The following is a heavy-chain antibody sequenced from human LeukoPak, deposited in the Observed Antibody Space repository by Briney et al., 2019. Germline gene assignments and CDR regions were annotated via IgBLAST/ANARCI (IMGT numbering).Heavy chain of an antibody. D-gene: IGHD4-23*01. V-gene: IGHV1-46*01. CDR3: ARDNSIHERGWWFDP. CDR2: INPRGTST. CDR1: GYSFTSHY. Sequence: GASVKVSCKASGYSFTSHYKHWVRQAPGQGLEWMGLINPRGTSTIYAEKFQGRIIMTRDMSTTTDYMELSSLKSDDTAVYYCARDNSIHERGWWFDPWGQGTLVTVSS. J-gene: IGHJ5*02.